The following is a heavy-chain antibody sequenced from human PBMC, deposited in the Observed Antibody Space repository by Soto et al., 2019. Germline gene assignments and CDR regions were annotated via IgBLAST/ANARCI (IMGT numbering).Heavy chain of an antibody. V-gene: IGHV4-39*01. CDR3: ARPNYGDYGGYYCYYMDV. D-gene: IGHD4-17*01. CDR2: IYYSGST. J-gene: IGHJ6*03. CDR1: GGSISSSSYY. Sequence: QLQLQESGPGLVKPSETLSLTCTVSGGSISSSSYYWGWIRQPPGKGLEWIGSIYYSGSTYYNPSLKSRVTISVDTSKTQFSLKLSSVTAADTAVYYCARPNYGDYGGYYCYYMDVWGKGTTVTVSS.